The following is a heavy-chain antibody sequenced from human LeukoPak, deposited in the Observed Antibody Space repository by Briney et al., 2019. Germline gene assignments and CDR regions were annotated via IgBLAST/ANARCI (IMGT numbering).Heavy chain of an antibody. CDR1: GYTFTSYG. Sequence: AASVKVSCKASGYTFTSYGISWVRQAPGQGLEWMGWISAYNGNTNYAQKLQGRVTMTTDTSTSTAYMELRSLRSDDTAVYYCAVEGTYGGNSDDAFDIWGQGTMVTVSS. CDR2: ISAYNGNT. V-gene: IGHV1-18*01. CDR3: AVEGTYGGNSDDAFDI. J-gene: IGHJ3*02. D-gene: IGHD4-23*01.